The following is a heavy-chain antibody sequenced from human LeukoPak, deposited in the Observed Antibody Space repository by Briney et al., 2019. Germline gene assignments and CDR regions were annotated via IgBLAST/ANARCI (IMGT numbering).Heavy chain of an antibody. J-gene: IGHJ5*02. CDR3: ASTPRAYCSSTSCYT. CDR1: GGSISSGDYY. V-gene: IGHV4-30-4*08. Sequence: SETLSLTCTVSGGSISSGDYYWSWIRQPPGKGLEWIGYIYYSGSTYYNPSLKSRVTISVDTSKNQFSLKLSSVTAADTAVYYCASTPRAYCSSTSCYTWGQGTLVTVSS. CDR2: IYYSGST. D-gene: IGHD2-2*02.